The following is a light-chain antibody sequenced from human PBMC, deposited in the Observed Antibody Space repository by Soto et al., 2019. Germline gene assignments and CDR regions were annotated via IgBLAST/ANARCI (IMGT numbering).Light chain of an antibody. CDR1: QSVSSTY. CDR2: GVS. CDR3: QQYGSSPRT. Sequence: EIVLTQSPGTLSLSPGERATLSCRASQSVSSTYLAWYQQKPGQAPRLLIYGVSTRATGIPDRFSGSGSGTDFTLTISRLEPEDCAVYYCQQYGSSPRTFGQGTEVEIK. J-gene: IGKJ1*01. V-gene: IGKV3-20*01.